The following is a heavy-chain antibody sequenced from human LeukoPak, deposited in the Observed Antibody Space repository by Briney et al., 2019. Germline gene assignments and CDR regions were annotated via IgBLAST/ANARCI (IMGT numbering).Heavy chain of an antibody. V-gene: IGHV4-34*01. CDR2: INHSGST. CDR1: GFTFSDYY. D-gene: IGHD1-26*01. J-gene: IGHJ4*02. Sequence: PGGSLRLSCAASGFTFSDYYMSWIRQPPGKGLEWIGEINHSGSTNYNPSLKSRVTISVDTSKNQFSLKLSSVTAADTAVYYCARGGRGADYWGQGTLVTVSS. CDR3: ARGGRGADY.